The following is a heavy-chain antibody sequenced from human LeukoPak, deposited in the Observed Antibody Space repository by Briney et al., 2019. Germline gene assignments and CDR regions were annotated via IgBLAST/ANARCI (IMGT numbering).Heavy chain of an antibody. V-gene: IGHV1-18*01. CDR1: GYTFTSYG. D-gene: IGHD6-13*01. Sequence: GASVKVSCKASGYTFTSYGISWVRQAPGQGLEWMGWISAYNGNTNYAQKLQGRVTMTTDTSTSTAYMELSRLRSDDTAVYYCARDPRAGTFDYWGQGTLVTVSS. J-gene: IGHJ4*02. CDR2: ISAYNGNT. CDR3: ARDPRAGTFDY.